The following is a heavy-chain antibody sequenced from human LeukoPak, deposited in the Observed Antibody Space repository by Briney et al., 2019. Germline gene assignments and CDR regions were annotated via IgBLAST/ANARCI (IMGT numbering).Heavy chain of an antibody. V-gene: IGHV1-18*01. D-gene: IGHD2-2*01. CDR1: GYTFTSYG. CDR2: ISAYNGNT. J-gene: IGHJ4*02. Sequence: GASVKVSCKASGYTFTSYGISWVRQAPGQGLEGMGWISAYNGNTNYAQKLHGRVTMTTDTSTSTAYMELRSLRSDDTAVYYCARYCSSTSFYADPFFDYWGQGTLVTVSS. CDR3: ARYCSSTSFYADPFFDY.